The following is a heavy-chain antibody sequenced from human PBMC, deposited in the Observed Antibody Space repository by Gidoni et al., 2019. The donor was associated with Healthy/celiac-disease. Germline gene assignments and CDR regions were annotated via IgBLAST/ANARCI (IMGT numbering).Heavy chain of an antibody. D-gene: IGHD5-18*01. Sequence: QVQLVQSGAEVKKPGSSVKVSCKASGGTFSSYAISWVRQAPGQGLEWMGRIIPILGIANYAQKFQGRVTITADKSTSTAYMELSSLRSEDTAVYYCATLPVDTAMGNFDYWGQGTLVTVSS. CDR2: IIPILGIA. V-gene: IGHV1-69*04. J-gene: IGHJ4*02. CDR1: GGTFSSYA. CDR3: ATLPVDTAMGNFDY.